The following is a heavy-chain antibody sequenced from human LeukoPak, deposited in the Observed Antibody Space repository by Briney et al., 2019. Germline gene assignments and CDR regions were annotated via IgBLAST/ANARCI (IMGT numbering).Heavy chain of an antibody. J-gene: IGHJ5*02. CDR2: IYYSGST. D-gene: IGHD6-13*01. Sequence: SETLSLTCTVSGGSISSSSYYWGWIRQPPGKGLEWIGSIYYSGSTYYNPSLKSRVTISVDRSKNQFSLKLSSVTAADTAVYYCARARSRLAADSNWFDPWGQGTLVTVSS. CDR3: ARARSRLAADSNWFDP. CDR1: GGSISSSSYY. V-gene: IGHV4-39*07.